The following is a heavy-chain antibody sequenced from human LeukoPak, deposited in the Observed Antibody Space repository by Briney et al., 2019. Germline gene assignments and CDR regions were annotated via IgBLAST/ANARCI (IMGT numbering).Heavy chain of an antibody. CDR3: ARVRTSPH. V-gene: IGHV3-30-3*01. D-gene: IGHD2-2*01. J-gene: IGHJ4*02. CDR2: ISYDGSNK. Sequence: PGRSLRFSCAASGFTFSSYAMHWVRQAPGKGLEWVAVISYDGSNKYYADSVKGRFTISRGNSKNTLYLQMNSLRAEDTAVYYCARVRTSPHWGQGTLVTVSS. CDR1: GFTFSSYA.